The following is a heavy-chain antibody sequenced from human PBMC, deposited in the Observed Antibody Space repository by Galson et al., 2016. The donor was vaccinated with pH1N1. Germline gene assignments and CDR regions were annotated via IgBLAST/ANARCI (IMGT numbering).Heavy chain of an antibody. CDR3: ARAVFYDVDLLDYYFDS. CDR2: ISNDGTKE. CDR1: GFTFTSYA. V-gene: IGHV3-30*04. Sequence: SLRLSCAASGFTFTSYAFHWVRQAPGKGLEWVAVISNDGTKEYYTDSVKGRFSVSRDNSKNTLFLQMNSLRGDDTAVYYCARAVFYDVDLLDYYFDSWGQGTLVTVSS. J-gene: IGHJ4*01. D-gene: IGHD2/OR15-2a*01.